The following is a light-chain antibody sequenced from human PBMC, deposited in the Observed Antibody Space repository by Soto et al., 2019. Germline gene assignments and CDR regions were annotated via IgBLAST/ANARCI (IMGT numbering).Light chain of an antibody. J-gene: IGKJ1*01. CDR2: AAS. V-gene: IGKV1-27*01. CDR3: QQYNSAPRT. Sequence: DMQMTQSPSSLSASIGDRITITCRASQGIRNYLAWYQQKPGKVPKLLIYAASTLQSGVPSRFSGSGSGTDFTLSISSLQPEDVATYYCQQYNSAPRTFGQGTKAEIK. CDR1: QGIRNY.